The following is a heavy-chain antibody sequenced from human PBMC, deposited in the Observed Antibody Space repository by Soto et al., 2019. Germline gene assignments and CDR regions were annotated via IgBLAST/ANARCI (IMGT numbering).Heavy chain of an antibody. V-gene: IGHV1-18*01. CDR2: ISAYNGNT. CDR1: GYTFTSYG. D-gene: IGHD2-2*01. J-gene: IGHJ6*02. CDR3: ARVKLGYCSSTSCYEDYYYYGMDV. Sequence: QVQLVQSGAEVKKPGASVKVSCKASGYTFTSYGISWVRQAPGQGLEWMRWISAYNGNTNYAQKLQGRVTMTTDTSTSTAYMELRSLRSDDTAVYYCARVKLGYCSSTSCYEDYYYYGMDVWGQGTTVTVSS.